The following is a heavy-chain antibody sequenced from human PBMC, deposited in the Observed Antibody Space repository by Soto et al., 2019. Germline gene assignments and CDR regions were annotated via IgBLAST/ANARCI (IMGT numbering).Heavy chain of an antibody. Sequence: QVQLVQSGTEVKKPGSSVKVSCKASGGTFRNYPINWVRQAPGQGLEWMGSIFPLTDIPDYAQNFQARLTISADKSTSTGYMELSSLTSDDTAMYCCARGAFVVLNYFESWGQGALVTVSS. J-gene: IGHJ4*02. CDR1: GGTFRNYP. CDR2: IFPLTDIP. CDR3: ARGAFVVLNYFES. V-gene: IGHV1-69*02.